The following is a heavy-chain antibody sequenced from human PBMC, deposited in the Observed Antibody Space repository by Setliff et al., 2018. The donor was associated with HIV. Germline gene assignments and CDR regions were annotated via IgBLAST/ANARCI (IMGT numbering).Heavy chain of an antibody. CDR1: GGAIRSYY. CDR3: ATFSLGGWFDP. CDR2: IYYSGST. Sequence: SETLSLTCTVSGGAIRSYYWSWIRQSPGKVLEWIGYIYYSGSTSYNPSLKSRVTISVDTSQNQFSLNLRSVTAADTAVYYCATFSLGGWFDPWGQGTLVTVSS. V-gene: IGHV4-59*08. D-gene: IGHD7-27*01. J-gene: IGHJ5*02.